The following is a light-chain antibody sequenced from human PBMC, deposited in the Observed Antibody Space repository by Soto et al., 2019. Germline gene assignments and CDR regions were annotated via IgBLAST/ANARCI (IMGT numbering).Light chain of an antibody. Sequence: EIVMTQSPGTLSVSPGERATLSCRASQSVSSNLAWYQQTPGQAPRLLIYGASTRATGIPARFSGSGSGREFTLTISSLQSEDFAVYYCQQYGPSPPYTFGQGTTLEIK. V-gene: IGKV3-15*01. J-gene: IGKJ2*01. CDR2: GAS. CDR1: QSVSSN. CDR3: QQYGPSPPYT.